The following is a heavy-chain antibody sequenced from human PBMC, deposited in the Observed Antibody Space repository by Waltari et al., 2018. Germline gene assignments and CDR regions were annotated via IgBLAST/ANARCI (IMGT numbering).Heavy chain of an antibody. Sequence: QVQLQESGPGLVKPSETLSLTCPVFGGSIRSYYWTWIRQPPGKGLEWVGYIYYSGSTKYNPSLKSRVTLSVDTSKNQFSLRLSSVTSADTAVYYCARGDWNAGLGWFDPWGQGTLVTVSS. CDR3: ARGDWNAGLGWFDP. CDR1: GGSIRSYY. J-gene: IGHJ5*02. CDR2: IYYSGST. D-gene: IGHD1-1*01. V-gene: IGHV4-59*01.